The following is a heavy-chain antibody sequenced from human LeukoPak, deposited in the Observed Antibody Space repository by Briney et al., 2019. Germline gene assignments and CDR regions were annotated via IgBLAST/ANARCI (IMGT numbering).Heavy chain of an antibody. CDR3: ARARNYYDSSDYYYEGDAFDI. J-gene: IGHJ3*02. CDR2: ISGSGGST. CDR1: GFTFSSYA. V-gene: IGHV3-23*01. Sequence: GGSLRLSCAASGFTFSSYAMSWVRQAPGKGLEWVSAISGSGGSTYYADSVKGRFTISRDNAKNSLYLQMNSLGPEDTAVYYCARARNYYDSSDYYYEGDAFDIWGQGTMVTVPS. D-gene: IGHD3-22*01.